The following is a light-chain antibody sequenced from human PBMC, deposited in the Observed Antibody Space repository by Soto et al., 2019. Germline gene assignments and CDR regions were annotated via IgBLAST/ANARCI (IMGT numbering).Light chain of an antibody. CDR1: SSDVGGYNW. V-gene: IGLV2-8*01. CDR2: EVT. J-gene: IGLJ1*01. CDR3: ASYAGTKSV. Sequence: QSVLTQPPSASGSPGQSVTISCTGTSSDVGGYNWVSWYQQHPGKAPKLMIYEVTKRPSGVPDRFSGSKSGNTASLTVSGLQAEDGADYYCASYAGTKSVFGTGTKLTVL.